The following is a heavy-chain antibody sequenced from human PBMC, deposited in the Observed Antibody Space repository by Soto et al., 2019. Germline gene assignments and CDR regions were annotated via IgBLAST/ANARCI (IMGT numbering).Heavy chain of an antibody. D-gene: IGHD3-22*01. J-gene: IGHJ4*02. CDR3: ARERSGFYDY. CDR2: MNPNSGNT. V-gene: IGHV1-8*01. Sequence: ASVKVSCKASGYTFTSYDINWVRQATGQGLEWMGWMNPNSGNTGYARKFQGRLTMTRNTSISTAYMELSSLRSEDTAVYYCARERSGFYDYWGQGTLVTVSS. CDR1: GYTFTSYD.